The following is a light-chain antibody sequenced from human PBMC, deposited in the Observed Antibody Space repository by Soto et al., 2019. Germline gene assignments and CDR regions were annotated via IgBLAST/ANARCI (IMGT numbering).Light chain of an antibody. J-gene: IGKJ1*01. Sequence: DIQMTQSPSTLSGSVGDRLTITCRASQTISSWLAWYQQKPGKAPXXLTYKASTLKSGVPSRFSGSGSGTEFPLTISSLQPDDFATYYCQQYDTYWTFGQGTKVDIK. V-gene: IGKV1-5*03. CDR3: QQYDTYWT. CDR2: KAS. CDR1: QTISSW.